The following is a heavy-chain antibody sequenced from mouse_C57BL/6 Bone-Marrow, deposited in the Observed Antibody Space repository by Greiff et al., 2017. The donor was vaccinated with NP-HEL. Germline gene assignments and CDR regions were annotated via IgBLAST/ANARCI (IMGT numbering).Heavy chain of an antibody. V-gene: IGHV14-4*01. D-gene: IGHD1-1*01. CDR2: IDPGDGDT. CDR3: TAGGYGSPHYAMDY. CDR1: GFNFNDDY. J-gene: IGHJ4*01. Sequence: EVQLQQSGAELVRPGASVKLSCTASGFNFNDDYMHWVKQRPDQGLEWIGLIDPGDGDTDYASKFQGKATISADTSSNTAYLQLSRLMYEDTAVYDGTAGGYGSPHYAMDYWGQGTSVTVSS.